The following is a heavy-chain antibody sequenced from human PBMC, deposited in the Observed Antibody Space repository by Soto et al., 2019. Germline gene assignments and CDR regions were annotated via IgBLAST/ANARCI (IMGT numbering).Heavy chain of an antibody. CDR3: ARDCNSTTCSLPLDY. V-gene: IGHV1-18*01. D-gene: IGHD2-2*01. CDR2: FSAYNGNI. J-gene: IGHJ4*02. Sequence: GASVKVSCKASGYTFSSYGISWVRQAPGQGLEWMGWFSAYNGNIIYAQKLQGRVTMTTDTSTTTAYMELRSLRSDGTAVYYCARDCNSTTCSLPLDYWGQGTLVTVSS. CDR1: GYTFSSYG.